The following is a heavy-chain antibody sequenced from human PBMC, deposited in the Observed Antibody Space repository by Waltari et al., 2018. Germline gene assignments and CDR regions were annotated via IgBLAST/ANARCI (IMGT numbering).Heavy chain of an antibody. CDR2: INPNKGDT. CDR3: ARDETGGNWAPDF. V-gene: IGHV1-2*06. J-gene: IGHJ4*02. D-gene: IGHD2-21*01. CDR1: GFTFTGYY. Sequence: QVQLVQSGAEVKKPGASVKVSCKASGFTFTGYYIFWVRQAPGQGLEWMGRINPNKGDTNYAQQLQGRVTMTRDTSISTAYMELSRLTSGDTAMYYCARDETGGNWAPDFWGQGTLVTVSS.